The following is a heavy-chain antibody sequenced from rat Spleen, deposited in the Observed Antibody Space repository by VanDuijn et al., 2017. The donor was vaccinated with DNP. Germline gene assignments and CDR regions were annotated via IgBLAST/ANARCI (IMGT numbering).Heavy chain of an antibody. Sequence: QVHLKESGPGLVQPSQTLSLTCTVSGFSLTSRSVHWVRQPPGEGLEWVGAIWSGGSIDYNSAIKSRLSISRDTSKSQVFLKMNSLQTEDTAMYFCARNRGYYAMDAWGQGTSVTVSS. CDR1: GFSLTSRS. D-gene: IGHD1-4*01. V-gene: IGHV2-1*01. CDR3: ARNRGYYAMDA. J-gene: IGHJ4*01. CDR2: IWSGGSI.